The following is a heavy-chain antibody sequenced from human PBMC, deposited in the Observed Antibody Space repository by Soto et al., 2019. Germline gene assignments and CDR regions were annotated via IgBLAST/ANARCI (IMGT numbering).Heavy chain of an antibody. CDR3: AKQNYYDSSGYSPLDY. Sequence: PGGSLRLSCAASGFTFSSYAMSWVRQAPGKGLEWVSAISGSGGSTYYADSVKGRFTISRDNSKNTLYLQMNSLRAEDTVVYYCAKQNYYDSSGYSPLDYWGQGTLVTVSS. V-gene: IGHV3-23*01. J-gene: IGHJ4*02. D-gene: IGHD3-22*01. CDR1: GFTFSSYA. CDR2: ISGSGGST.